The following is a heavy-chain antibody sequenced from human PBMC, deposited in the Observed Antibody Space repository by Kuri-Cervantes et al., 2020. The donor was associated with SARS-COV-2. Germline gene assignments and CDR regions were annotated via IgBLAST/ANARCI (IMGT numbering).Heavy chain of an antibody. CDR3: AKDLDCSSTSCYDRSPHFGY. V-gene: IGHV3-30*02. D-gene: IGHD2-2*01. J-gene: IGHJ4*01. CDR1: GITFSSYG. CDR2: IRYDGSNK. Sequence: GESLKSSCAASGITFSSYGMHWVRQAPGKGLEWVAFIRYDGSNKYYADSVKGRFTISRDNSKNTLYLQMNSLRAEDTAVYYCAKDLDCSSTSCYDRSPHFGYWGQGTLVTVSS.